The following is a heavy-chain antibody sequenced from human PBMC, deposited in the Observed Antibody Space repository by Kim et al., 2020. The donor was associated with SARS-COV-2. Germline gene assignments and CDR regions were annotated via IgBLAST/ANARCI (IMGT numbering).Heavy chain of an antibody. J-gene: IGHJ5*02. Sequence: SETLSLTCTVSGGSISSNSYYWGWIRQPPGKGLEWIGFISYSGSTYYNPSLKSRVTLSVDTSKNQFSLKLSSVTAADTAVYYCARDYYGSGSYGWFDPWGQGTLVTVSS. D-gene: IGHD3-10*01. CDR2: ISYSGST. CDR1: GGSISSNSYY. V-gene: IGHV4-39*07. CDR3: ARDYYGSGSYGWFDP.